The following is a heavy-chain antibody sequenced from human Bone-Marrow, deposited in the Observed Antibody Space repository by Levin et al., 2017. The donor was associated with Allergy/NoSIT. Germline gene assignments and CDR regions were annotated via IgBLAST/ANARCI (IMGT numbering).Heavy chain of an antibody. CDR1: GYTFTSYD. V-gene: IGHV1-8*01. CDR3: ARGSSGWPFDY. Sequence: GESLKISCKASGYTFTSYDINWVRQATGQGLEWMGWMNPNSGNTGYAQKFQGRVTMTRNTSISTAYMELSSLRSEDTAVYYCARGSSGWPFDYWGQGTLVTVSS. J-gene: IGHJ4*02. D-gene: IGHD6-19*01. CDR2: MNPNSGNT.